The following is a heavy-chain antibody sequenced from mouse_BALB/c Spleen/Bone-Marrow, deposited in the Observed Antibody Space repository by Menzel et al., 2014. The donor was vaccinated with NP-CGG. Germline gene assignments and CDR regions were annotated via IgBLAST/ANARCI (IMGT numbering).Heavy chain of an antibody. V-gene: IGHV5-9-2*01. CDR1: GFTFSNYG. Sequence: EVMLVESGGGLVKSGGSLKLSCAASGFTFSNYGMSWVRQTPEKRLEWVATISGGGSYTFYSDSVKGRFTISGDNAKNNLYLQLSSLRSEDAALYYCARHAYYDQTEVSFVYWGQGTLVTVSA. CDR3: ARHAYYDQTEVSFVY. J-gene: IGHJ3*01. D-gene: IGHD2-4*01. CDR2: ISGGGSYT.